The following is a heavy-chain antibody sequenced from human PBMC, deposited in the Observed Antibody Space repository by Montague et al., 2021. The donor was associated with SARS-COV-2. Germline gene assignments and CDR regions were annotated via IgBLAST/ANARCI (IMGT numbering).Heavy chain of an antibody. CDR3: ARGGFYCFDS. CDR2: IKYDESEK. Sequence: SPRLSCAASGFTFSNSWMNWVRQAPGKGLEWVANIKYDESEKSYXDSVKGRFTISRDNAKNSLYLQMNGLRVEDTAVYYCARGGFYCFDSWGQGTLVTVSS. J-gene: IGHJ4*02. D-gene: IGHD5-12*01. CDR1: GFTFSNSW. V-gene: IGHV3-7*01.